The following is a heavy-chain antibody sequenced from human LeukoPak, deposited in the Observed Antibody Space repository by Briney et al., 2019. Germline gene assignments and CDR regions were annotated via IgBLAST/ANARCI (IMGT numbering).Heavy chain of an antibody. CDR2: MNPNSGNT. Sequence: ASVKVSCKASGYTFTSYDINWVRQATGQGLEWMGWMNPNSGNTGYAQKFQGRVTMTRNTSISTAYMELSSLRSEDTAVYYCARGLIVPYRPLGRKPDAFDIWGQGTMVTVSS. J-gene: IGHJ3*02. CDR1: GYTFTSYD. V-gene: IGHV1-8*01. CDR3: ARGLIVPYRPLGRKPDAFDI. D-gene: IGHD3-22*01.